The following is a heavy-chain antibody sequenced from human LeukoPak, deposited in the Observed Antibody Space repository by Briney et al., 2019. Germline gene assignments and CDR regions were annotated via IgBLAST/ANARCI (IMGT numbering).Heavy chain of an antibody. Sequence: GGSLRLSCAASGFTFSSYAMSWVRQAPGKGLEWVSAISGSGGSTYYADSVKGRFTISRDNSKNTLYLQMNSLRAEDTAVYYCAKEDYYDSSGYYQKKDYWGQGTLVTVSS. CDR1: GFTFSSYA. D-gene: IGHD3-22*01. V-gene: IGHV3-23*01. CDR3: AKEDYYDSSGYYQKKDY. CDR2: ISGSGGST. J-gene: IGHJ4*02.